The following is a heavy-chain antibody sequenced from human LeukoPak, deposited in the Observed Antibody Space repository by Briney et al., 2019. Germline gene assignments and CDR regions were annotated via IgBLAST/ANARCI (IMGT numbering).Heavy chain of an antibody. D-gene: IGHD6-19*01. CDR3: AKTNSVWYNFDY. V-gene: IGHV3-30*18. CDR1: GFTFSSYG. CDR2: ISYDGANK. J-gene: IGHJ4*02. Sequence: GSLRLSCAASGFTFSSYGIHWVRQAPGKGLEWVAVISYDGANKYYADSVKGRFTISRDNSKNTLYLQMNSLRAEDTAVYYCAKTNSVWYNFDYWGQGTLVTVSS.